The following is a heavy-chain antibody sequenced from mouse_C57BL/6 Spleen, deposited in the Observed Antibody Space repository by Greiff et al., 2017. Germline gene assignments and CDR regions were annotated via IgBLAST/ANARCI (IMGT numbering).Heavy chain of an antibody. J-gene: IGHJ4*01. V-gene: IGHV7-3*01. CDR3: ARSRWSSDMDY. CDR2: IRNKANGYTT. D-gene: IGHD2-3*01. CDR1: GFTFTDYY. Sequence: EVKLLESGGGFVQPGGSLSLSCAASGFTFTDYYMSWVRQPPGQALEWMGFIRNKANGYTTEYSASVKGRFTISRDNSQSILYLHMHALRAEDSATYYCARSRWSSDMDYWGQGTSVTVSS.